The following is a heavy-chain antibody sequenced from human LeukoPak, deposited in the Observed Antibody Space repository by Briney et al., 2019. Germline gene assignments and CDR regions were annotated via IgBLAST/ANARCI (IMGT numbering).Heavy chain of an antibody. D-gene: IGHD3-10*01. CDR2: IWDDGSNK. V-gene: IGHV3-33*01. J-gene: IGHJ4*02. CDR3: ARWYYYGSGSPRGYFDY. CDR1: GSTFSSYG. Sequence: GGSLRLSCAASGSTFSSYGMHWVRQAPGKGLEWVAVIWDDGSNKYYADSVKGRFTISRDNSKNTLYLQMNSLRAEDTAVYYCARWYYYGSGSPRGYFDYWGQGTLVTVSS.